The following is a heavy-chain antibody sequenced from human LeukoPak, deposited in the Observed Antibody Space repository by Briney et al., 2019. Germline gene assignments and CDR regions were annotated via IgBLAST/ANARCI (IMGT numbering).Heavy chain of an antibody. V-gene: IGHV3-23*01. J-gene: IGHJ1*01. Sequence: PGGSLRLSCAASGFTFSNYVMNWVRQAPGKGLEWISTISGSGGGTYYADSVKGRFTISRDNSKNTLSLQMNSLRAEDTAVYHCAKGLVGTEYFQHWGQGTLVTVSS. CDR3: AKGLVGTEYFQH. CDR1: GFTFSNYV. CDR2: ISGSGGGT. D-gene: IGHD2-8*02.